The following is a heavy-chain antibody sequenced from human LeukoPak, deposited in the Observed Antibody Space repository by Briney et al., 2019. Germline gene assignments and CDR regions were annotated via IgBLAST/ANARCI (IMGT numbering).Heavy chain of an antibody. Sequence: PGGSLRLSCAASGFTFSSYAMNWVRQAPGKGLEWVSAIGGSDGPIYYADSVKGRFTISRDNSKNTLFVQMSSLRAEDTAIYYCAKAGPYYFDYWGQGTLVTVSS. CDR1: GFTFSSYA. V-gene: IGHV3-23*01. CDR2: IGGSDGPI. CDR3: AKAGPYYFDY. J-gene: IGHJ4*02. D-gene: IGHD1-14*01.